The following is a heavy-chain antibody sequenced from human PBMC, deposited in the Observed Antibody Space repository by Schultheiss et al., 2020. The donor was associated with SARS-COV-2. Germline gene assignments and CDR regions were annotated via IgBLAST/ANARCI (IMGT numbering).Heavy chain of an antibody. V-gene: IGHV1-18*04. Sequence: PSVKVSCKASGYTFTGYYMHWVRQAPGQGLEWMGWMNPNSGNTGYAQKLQGRVTMTTDTSTSTAYMELRSLRSDDTAVYYCARLRRFLEWPPYGMDVWGQGTTVTVSS. J-gene: IGHJ6*02. D-gene: IGHD3-3*01. CDR2: MNPNSGNT. CDR3: ARLRRFLEWPPYGMDV. CDR1: GYTFTGYY.